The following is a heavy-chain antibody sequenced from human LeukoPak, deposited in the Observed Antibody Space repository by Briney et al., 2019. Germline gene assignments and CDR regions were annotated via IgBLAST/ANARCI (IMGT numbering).Heavy chain of an antibody. CDR3: AMRGVVIGVILVGFHKEAYYFDS. J-gene: IGHJ4*02. CDR2: VRDSGGRT. D-gene: IGHD2-21*01. V-gene: IGHV3-23*01. CDR1: GITLSNYG. Sequence: GGSLRLSCAGSGITLSNYGMSWVRQAPGKGLEWVAGVRDSGGRTNYADSVKGRFTIPRDNHKHTLYLQMNSLRAEDTAVYFCAMRGVVIGVILVGFHKEAYYFDSWGQGALVTVSS.